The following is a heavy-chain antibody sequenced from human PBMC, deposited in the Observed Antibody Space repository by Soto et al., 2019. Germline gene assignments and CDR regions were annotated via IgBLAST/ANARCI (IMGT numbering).Heavy chain of an antibody. CDR1: GFTFDDYA. CDR2: ISWNSGSI. CDR3: ATSPSYYGDFDY. D-gene: IGHD4-17*01. V-gene: IGHV3-9*01. J-gene: IGHJ4*02. Sequence: EVQLVESGGGLVQPGRSLRLSCAASGFTFDDYAMHWVRQAPGKGLEWVSGISWNSGSIGYADSVKGRFTISRDNAKNSLYRQMNGLRAEDTALSYCATSPSYYGDFDYWGQGTLVTVSS.